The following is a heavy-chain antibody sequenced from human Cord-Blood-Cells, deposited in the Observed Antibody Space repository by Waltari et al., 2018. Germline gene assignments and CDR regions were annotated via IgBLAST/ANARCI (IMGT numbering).Heavy chain of an antibody. CDR2: INHSGST. CDR3: ARDGDYDY. V-gene: IGHV4-34*01. CDR1: GGSFSGYY. J-gene: IGHJ4*02. D-gene: IGHD4-17*01. Sequence: QVQLQQWGAGLLKPSETLSLTCAVYGGSFSGYYWSWIRQPPGKGLEWIGEINHSGSTNYNPSLKSRVTISVDTAKNQFSLKLSSVTAADTAVYYCARDGDYDYWGQGTLVTVSS.